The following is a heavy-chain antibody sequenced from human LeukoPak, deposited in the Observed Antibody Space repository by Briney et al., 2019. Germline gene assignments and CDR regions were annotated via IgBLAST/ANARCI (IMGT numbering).Heavy chain of an antibody. CDR1: GYTFTGYY. Sequence: ASVKVSCKASGYTFTGYYMHWVRQAPGQGLEWMGWINPNSGGTNYAQKFQGRVTMTRDTSISTAYMELGRLRSDDTAVYYCARDLNCGSGCSGYYYYYYMDVWGKGTTVTVSS. D-gene: IGHD6-19*01. CDR3: ARDLNCGSGCSGYYYYYYMDV. V-gene: IGHV1-2*02. CDR2: INPNSGGT. J-gene: IGHJ6*03.